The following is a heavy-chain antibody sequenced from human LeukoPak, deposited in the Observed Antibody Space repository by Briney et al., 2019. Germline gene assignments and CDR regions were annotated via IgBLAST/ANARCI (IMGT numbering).Heavy chain of an antibody. J-gene: IGHJ5*02. D-gene: IGHD1-1*01. CDR2: LKSRGGGETA. CDR1: GFNFNDAW. CDR3: SWELDVSFGRRLEH. V-gene: IGHV3-15*01. Sequence: EGSLRLSCTVSGFNFNDAWMSWVRQAPGKGLEWVGRLKSRGGGETADYSAPVKGRFTVSRDDSQNTLYLQMNSLKIEDTAVYFCSWELDVSFGRRLEHWGQGTLVAVAS.